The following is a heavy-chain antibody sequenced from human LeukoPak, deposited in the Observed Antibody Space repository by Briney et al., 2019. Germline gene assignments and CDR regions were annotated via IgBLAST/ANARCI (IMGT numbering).Heavy chain of an antibody. CDR3: TPHYGSGSYYY. Sequence: PGGSLRLSCAASGFTFSNAWMSWVRQAPGKGLEWVGRIKSKTDGGTTDYAAPVKGRFTISRDDSKNTLYLQMNSLKTEDTAVYYCTPHYGSGSYYYWGQGTLVTVSS. D-gene: IGHD3-10*01. CDR1: GFTFSNAW. J-gene: IGHJ4*02. V-gene: IGHV3-15*01. CDR2: IKSKTDGGTT.